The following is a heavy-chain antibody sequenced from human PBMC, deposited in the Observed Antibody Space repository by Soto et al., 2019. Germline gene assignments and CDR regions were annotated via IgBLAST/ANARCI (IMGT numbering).Heavy chain of an antibody. D-gene: IGHD1-26*01. J-gene: IGHJ3*02. CDR3: ARVSWWDDAFDI. V-gene: IGHV1-18*01. Sequence: QVQLVQSGAEVKKPGASVKVSCKASGYTFTSYGISCVRQAPGQGLEWMGWISAYNGNTNYAQKLQGRVTMTTDTSTSTAYVELRSLRSDDTAAYYCARVSWWDDAFDIWGQGTMVTVSS. CDR1: GYTFTSYG. CDR2: ISAYNGNT.